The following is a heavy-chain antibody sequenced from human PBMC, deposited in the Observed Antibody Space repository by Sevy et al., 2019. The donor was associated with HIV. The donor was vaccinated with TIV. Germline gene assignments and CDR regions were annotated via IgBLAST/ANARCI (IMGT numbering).Heavy chain of an antibody. CDR2: FDPEDGET. J-gene: IGHJ4*02. CDR3: ATAREYYEDNSGYFDY. CDR1: GHTLTEIS. V-gene: IGHV1-24*01. D-gene: IGHD3-22*01. Sequence: ASVKVSCKVSGHTLTEISMHWVRQTPGRGLEWMGRFDPEDGETIYAQKFQGSITMTEDTSTDTAYLELSSLRSEDTAVYYCATAREYYEDNSGYFDYWGPRTLVTVSS.